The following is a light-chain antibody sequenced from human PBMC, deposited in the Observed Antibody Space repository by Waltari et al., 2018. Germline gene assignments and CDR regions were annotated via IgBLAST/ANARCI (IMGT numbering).Light chain of an antibody. CDR3: QTYDTSLSRV. V-gene: IGLV1-40*01. CDR1: RSNLGTVYA. J-gene: IGLJ3*02. CDR2: RNI. Sequence: QSVLTPPPSVSGAPGQRVPISCTGSRSNLGTVYAVHWYQQFPGTAPKLLIYRNINRPSGVPDRFSGSKSGTSASLVITGLQAEDEADYYCQTYDTSLSRVFGGGTKLTVL.